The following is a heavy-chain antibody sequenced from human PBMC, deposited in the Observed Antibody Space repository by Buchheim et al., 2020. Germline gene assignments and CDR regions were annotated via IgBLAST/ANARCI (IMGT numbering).Heavy chain of an antibody. J-gene: IGHJ4*02. CDR3: AKDEVKAAAGTVHYFDY. CDR2: ISYDGSNK. CDR1: GFTFRNFG. V-gene: IGHV3-30*18. Sequence: QVQLVESGGGVVQPGRSLRLSCAGSGFTFRNFGLHWVRQAPGKGLEWVAFISYDGSNKYYADSVEGRFTISRDNSKNTLYLQMNSLRAEDTGVYYCAKDEVKAAAGTVHYFDYWGQGTL. D-gene: IGHD6-13*01.